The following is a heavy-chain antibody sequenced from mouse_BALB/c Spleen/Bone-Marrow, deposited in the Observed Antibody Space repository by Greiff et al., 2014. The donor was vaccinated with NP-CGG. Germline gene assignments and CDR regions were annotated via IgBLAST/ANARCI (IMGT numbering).Heavy chain of an antibody. D-gene: IGHD1-1*01. CDR1: GYTFTSYW. J-gene: IGHJ2*01. V-gene: IGHV1-7*01. CDR3: ARDPYYYGFDY. Sequence: QVQLKQSGAELAKPGASVKMSCKASGYTFTSYWMHWVKQRPGQGLEWIGYINPSTGYTEYNQKFKDKATLTADKSSSTVYMQLSSLTSEDSAVYYCARDPYYYGFDYWGQGTTLTVSS. CDR2: INPSTGYT.